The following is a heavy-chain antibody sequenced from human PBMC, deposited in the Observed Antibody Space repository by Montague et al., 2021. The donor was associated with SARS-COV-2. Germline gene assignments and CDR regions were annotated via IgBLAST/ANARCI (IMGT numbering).Heavy chain of an antibody. CDR2: INYSGST. CDR3: AAARITMIAVVEAFDL. CDR1: GGSISSGGYS. V-gene: IGHV4-31*03. D-gene: IGHD3-22*01. J-gene: IGHJ3*01. Sequence: TLSLTCTVSGGSISSGGYSWSWIRPHPGKDLEWNGYINYSGSTYYNPSLKSSVTISVDTSKNQFSLKLSSVTAAATAVYYCAAARITMIAVVEAFDLWGQGTMVAVSS.